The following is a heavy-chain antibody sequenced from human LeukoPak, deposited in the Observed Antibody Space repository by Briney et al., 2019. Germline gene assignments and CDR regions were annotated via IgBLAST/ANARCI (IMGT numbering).Heavy chain of an antibody. V-gene: IGHV3-23*01. CDR2: ISGGGDDT. CDR3: AKGVSTVTRVGYFDY. CDR1: GFTFSSYG. J-gene: IGHJ4*02. Sequence: GGSLRLSCAASGFTFSSYGMNWVRQAPGKGLEWVSGISGGGDDTYYADSMKGRFTISRDNSKNTLYLQMNSLRAEDTAVYYCAKGVSTVTRVGYFDYWGQGTLVTVSS. D-gene: IGHD4-17*01.